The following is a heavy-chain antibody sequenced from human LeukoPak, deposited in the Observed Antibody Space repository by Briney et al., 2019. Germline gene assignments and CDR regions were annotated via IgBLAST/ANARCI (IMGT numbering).Heavy chain of an antibody. CDR3: ARLWGGDYDFYYYMDV. J-gene: IGHJ6*03. Sequence: GGSLRLSCAASGFTFSSYWMSWVRQAPGKGLEWVANIKQDGSEKYYVDSVKGRFTISRDNAKNSLYLQMNSLRAEDTAVYYCARLWGGDYDFYYYMDVWGKGTTVTISS. CDR1: GFTFSSYW. CDR2: IKQDGSEK. V-gene: IGHV3-7*01. D-gene: IGHD4-17*01.